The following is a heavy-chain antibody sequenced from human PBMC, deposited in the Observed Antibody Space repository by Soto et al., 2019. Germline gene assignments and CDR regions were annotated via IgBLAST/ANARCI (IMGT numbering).Heavy chain of an antibody. J-gene: IGHJ6*02. D-gene: IGHD2-15*01. Sequence: QVQLQESGPGLVKPSGTLSLTCAVSGGSIRSSDWWSWVRQPPGRGLEWIGEISHSGSTNYNPSLRSRVTISVDKSKNQLSLKLSSVTDADTAVYYCARDCSAGSCYIGGMDVWGQGTTVTVSS. V-gene: IGHV4-4*02. CDR3: ARDCSAGSCYIGGMDV. CDR2: ISHSGST. CDR1: GGSIRSSDW.